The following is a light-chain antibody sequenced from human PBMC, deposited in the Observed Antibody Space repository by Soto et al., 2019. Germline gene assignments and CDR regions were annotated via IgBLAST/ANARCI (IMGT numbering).Light chain of an antibody. Sequence: DIQMTQSPSTLSASVGHRVTITCRASQSIGRWLAWYQHKPGKAPNLLICDASSLQSGVPSRFSGSGSGTDFTLPISSLQPDDFATYYCQQYNSYSVTFGVGTKVEIK. V-gene: IGKV1-5*01. CDR1: QSIGRW. CDR2: DAS. CDR3: QQYNSYSVT. J-gene: IGKJ4*01.